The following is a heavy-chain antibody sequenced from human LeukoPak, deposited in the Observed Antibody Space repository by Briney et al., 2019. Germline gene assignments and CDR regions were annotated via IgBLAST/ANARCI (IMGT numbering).Heavy chain of an antibody. J-gene: IGHJ4*02. CDR1: GGTFSSYA. D-gene: IGHD6-19*01. Sequence: ASVKVSCKASGGTFSSYAISWVRQAPGQGLEWMGGIIPIFGTANYAQKFQGRVTITADESTSTAYMELNSLRSEDTAVYYCVRQWLESFDYWGQGTLVTVSS. CDR2: IIPIFGTA. V-gene: IGHV1-69*01. CDR3: VRQWLESFDY.